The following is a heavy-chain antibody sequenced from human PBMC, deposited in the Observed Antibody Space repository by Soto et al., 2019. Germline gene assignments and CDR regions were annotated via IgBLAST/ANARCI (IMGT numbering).Heavy chain of an antibody. V-gene: IGHV3-7*03. CDR1: GFTFSSYW. CDR3: ARDRAHIVVVTAHFHSPFDY. J-gene: IGHJ4*02. D-gene: IGHD2-21*02. Sequence: EVQLVESGGGLVQPGGSLRLSCAASGFTFSSYWMSWVRQAPGKGLEWVANIKQDGSEKYYVDSVKGRFTISRDNAKNSLYLQMNSLRAEDTAVYYCARDRAHIVVVTAHFHSPFDYWGQGTLVTVSS. CDR2: IKQDGSEK.